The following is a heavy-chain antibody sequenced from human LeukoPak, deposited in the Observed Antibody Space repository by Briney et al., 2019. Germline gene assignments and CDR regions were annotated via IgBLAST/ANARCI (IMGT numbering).Heavy chain of an antibody. V-gene: IGHV3-21*01. CDR3: ARIRSDAFDI. CDR1: GFTFNTYS. CDR2: ISSSSSYI. J-gene: IGHJ3*02. Sequence: GGSLRLSCAASGFTFNTYSMNWVRQAPGKGLEWVSSISSSSSYIYYADSVKGRFTISRDNAKNSLYLQMNSLRAEDTAVYYCARIRSDAFDIWGQGTMVTVSS.